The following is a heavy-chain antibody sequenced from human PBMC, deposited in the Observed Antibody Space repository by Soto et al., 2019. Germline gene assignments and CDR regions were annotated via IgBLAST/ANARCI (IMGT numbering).Heavy chain of an antibody. CDR2: ISSSSSYI. J-gene: IGHJ4*02. CDR3: ARDGRRSQQLVRAFDY. CDR1: GFTFSSYS. V-gene: IGHV3-21*01. D-gene: IGHD6-13*01. Sequence: EVQLVESGGGLVKPGGSLRLSCAASGFTFSSYSMNWVRQAPGKGLEWVSSISSSSSYIYYADSVKGRFTISRDNXKXXLYLQMNSLRAEDTAVYYCARDGRRSQQLVRAFDYWGQGTLVTVSS.